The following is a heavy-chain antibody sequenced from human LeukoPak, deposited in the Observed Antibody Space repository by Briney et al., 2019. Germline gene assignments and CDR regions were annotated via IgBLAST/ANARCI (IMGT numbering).Heavy chain of an antibody. V-gene: IGHV1-18*01. Sequence: PGGSLRLSCAASGFTFTSYGISWVRQAPGQGLEWMGWISAYNGNTNYAQKLQGRVTMTTDTSTSTAYMELRSLRSDDTAVYYCARGIEYSSPAEYWGQGTLVTVSS. CDR2: ISAYNGNT. CDR1: GFTFTSYG. D-gene: IGHD6-6*01. J-gene: IGHJ4*02. CDR3: ARGIEYSSPAEY.